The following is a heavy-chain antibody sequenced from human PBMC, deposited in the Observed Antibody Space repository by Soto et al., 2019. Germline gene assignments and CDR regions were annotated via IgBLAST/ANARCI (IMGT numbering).Heavy chain of an antibody. V-gene: IGHV3-30*03. CDR1: GFTFSSYA. Sequence: GGSLRLSCAASGFTFSSYATHWVRQAPGKGLEWVAVISFDGSEKYYADSVKGRITVSRDNSKNTLFLRMDSLRAEDTAVYYCARDAYHYDTIGPFDYWGQGTLVTVSS. CDR2: ISFDGSEK. J-gene: IGHJ4*02. D-gene: IGHD3-22*01. CDR3: ARDAYHYDTIGPFDY.